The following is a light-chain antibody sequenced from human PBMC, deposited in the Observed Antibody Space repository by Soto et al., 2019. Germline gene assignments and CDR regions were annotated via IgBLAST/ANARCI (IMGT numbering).Light chain of an antibody. Sequence: EIVLTQFPVTLSLSPGERATLSCRASQGVGSYLAWYQQKPGQAPRLLIYDASHRATDIPARFSGSGSGTDFTLTISGLEPEDFAVYYCQQYGSSPRAFGGGTKVEI. CDR1: QGVGSY. J-gene: IGKJ4*01. CDR3: QQYGSSPRA. V-gene: IGKV3-11*01. CDR2: DAS.